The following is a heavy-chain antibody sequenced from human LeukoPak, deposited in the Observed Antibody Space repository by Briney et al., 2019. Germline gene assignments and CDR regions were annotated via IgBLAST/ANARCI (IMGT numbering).Heavy chain of an antibody. CDR3: ARGHAPAPRSAMDV. Sequence: GGSLRLSCAASGFTVSSNYMSWVRQAPGKGLEWVSSIYNGGSTYYADSVKGRFTISRDNSKNTLYLQMNSLRADDTAVYYCARGHAPAPRSAMDVWGQGTTVTVSS. CDR2: IYNGGST. J-gene: IGHJ6*02. V-gene: IGHV3-53*01. CDR1: GFTVSSNY.